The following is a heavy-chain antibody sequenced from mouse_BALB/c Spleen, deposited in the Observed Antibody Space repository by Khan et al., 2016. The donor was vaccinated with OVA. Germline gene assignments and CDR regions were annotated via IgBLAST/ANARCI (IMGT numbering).Heavy chain of an antibody. Sequence: EVELVESGGGVVKPGGSLKLSCSASGFTFSSFAMSWVRQTPEKRLEWVATISTGGHYTFYPDSVKGRFTISRDNARNTLYLQMSSLRSEDTAMYYCARSVVDYDAMDYWGQGTSVTVSS. CDR2: ISTGGHYT. CDR1: GFTFSSFA. J-gene: IGHJ4*01. CDR3: ARSVVDYDAMDY. D-gene: IGHD1-1*02. V-gene: IGHV5-9-3*01.